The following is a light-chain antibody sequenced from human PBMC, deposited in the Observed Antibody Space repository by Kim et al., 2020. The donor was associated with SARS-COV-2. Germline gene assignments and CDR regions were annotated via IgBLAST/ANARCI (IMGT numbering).Light chain of an antibody. J-gene: IGLJ1*01. V-gene: IGLV4-69*01. Sequence: ASFNLTCTLSSGHSNYAIAWHQQQPEKGPRYLMRLNSDGSHRKGDGIPDRFSGSSSGAERYLTISSLQSEDEADYYCQTWDTGIQVFGTGTKVNVL. CDR1: SGHSNYA. CDR3: QTWDTGIQV. CDR2: LNSDGSH.